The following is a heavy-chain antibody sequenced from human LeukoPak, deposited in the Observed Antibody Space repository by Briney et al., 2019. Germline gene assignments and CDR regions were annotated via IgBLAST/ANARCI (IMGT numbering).Heavy chain of an antibody. Sequence: GGSLTLPCAASGLTISTYGMLCVRQAPGKGLEWVAIISHDGNDKYYTDSVKGRFTISRDDFKNTLDLQMTSQRFEDMAVSYCAKELYGNGWYNYFDPWGQGTLVTVSS. CDR3: AKELYGNGWYNYFDP. V-gene: IGHV3-30*18. D-gene: IGHD6-19*01. CDR2: ISHDGNDK. CDR1: GLTISTYG. J-gene: IGHJ5*02.